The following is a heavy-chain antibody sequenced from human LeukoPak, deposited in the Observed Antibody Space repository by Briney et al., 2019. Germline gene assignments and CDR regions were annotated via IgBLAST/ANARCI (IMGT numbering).Heavy chain of an antibody. CDR3: ARAAYYYGSGSYYYFDY. V-gene: IGHV1-2*02. CDR2: INPNSGGT. J-gene: IGHJ4*02. D-gene: IGHD3-10*01. CDR1: GYTFNNYG. Sequence: ASVKVSCKASGYTFNNYGISWVRQAPGQGLEWMGWINPNSGGTNYAQKFQGRVTMARDTSISTAYMELSRLRSDDTAVYYCARAAYYYGSGSYYYFDYWGQGILVTVSS.